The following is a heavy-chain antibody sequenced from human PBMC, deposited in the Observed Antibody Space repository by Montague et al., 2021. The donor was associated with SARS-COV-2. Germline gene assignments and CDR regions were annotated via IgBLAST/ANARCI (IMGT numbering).Heavy chain of an antibody. CDR3: ARSPTYYHILAGYFNGPNWFDP. CDR2: IYYSGST. Sequence: SETLSLTCTVSGGSISSSSYYWGWIRQPPGKGLGWIGSIYYSGSTYYNPSLKSRVTISVDTSKNQFSLKLSSVTAADTAVYYCARSPTYYHILAGYFNGPNWFDPWGQGTLVTVSS. D-gene: IGHD3-9*01. V-gene: IGHV4-39*01. CDR1: GGSISSSSYY. J-gene: IGHJ5*02.